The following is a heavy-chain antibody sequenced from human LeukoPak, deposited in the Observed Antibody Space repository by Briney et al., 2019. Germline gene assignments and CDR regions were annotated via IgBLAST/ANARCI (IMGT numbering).Heavy chain of an antibody. D-gene: IGHD3-3*01. J-gene: IGHJ3*02. CDR2: IYTSGST. CDR3: ARDSAVSLEWLFYAFDI. Sequence: SETLSLTCTVSGGSISSGSYYWSWIRQPAGKGLEWIGRIYTSGSTNYNPSLKSRVTISVDTSKNQFSLKLSSVTAADTAVYYCARDSAVSLEWLFYAFDIWGQGTMVTVSS. V-gene: IGHV4-61*02. CDR1: GGSISSGSYY.